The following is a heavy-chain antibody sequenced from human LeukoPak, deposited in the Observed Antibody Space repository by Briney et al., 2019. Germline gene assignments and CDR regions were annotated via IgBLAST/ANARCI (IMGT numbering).Heavy chain of an antibody. CDR3: AKGTSSSCYSAPNY. D-gene: IGHD2-15*01. CDR2: ICSNDNNT. J-gene: IGHJ4*02. V-gene: IGHV3-23*01. CDR1: GFTLSSYA. Sequence: GGSLRLSCAASGFTLSSYAMNWVRQAPGKGLEWVSAICSNDNNTYYANSVKGRFTISRDNSKNTLSLQLNSLRAEDTAVYYCAKGTSSSCYSAPNYWGQGTLVTVSS.